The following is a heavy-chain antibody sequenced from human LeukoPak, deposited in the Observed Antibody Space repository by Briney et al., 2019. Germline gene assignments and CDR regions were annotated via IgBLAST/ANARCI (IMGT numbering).Heavy chain of an antibody. J-gene: IGHJ6*02. Sequence: PGGSLRLSCAASGFTFSSYAMSWVRQAPGKGLEWVSAISGSGGSTYYADSVKGRFTISRDNSKNTLYLQMNSLRAEDTAVYYCAKELFYDSSGYINYYYYYGMDVWAQGTTVTVSS. D-gene: IGHD3-22*01. V-gene: IGHV3-23*01. CDR3: AKELFYDSSGYINYYYYYGMDV. CDR2: ISGSGGST. CDR1: GFTFSSYA.